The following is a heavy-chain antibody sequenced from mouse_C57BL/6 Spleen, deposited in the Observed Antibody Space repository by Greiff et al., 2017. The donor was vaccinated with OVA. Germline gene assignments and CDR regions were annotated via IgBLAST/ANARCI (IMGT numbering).Heavy chain of an antibody. V-gene: IGHV1-66*01. J-gene: IGHJ1*03. CDR2: IYPGSGNT. Sequence: LVESGPELVKPGASVKISCKASGYSFTSYYIHWVKQRPGQGLEWIGWIYPGSGNTKYNEKFKGKATLTADTSSSTAYMQLSSLTSEDSAVYYCARRAGKDWYFDVWGTGTTVTVSS. CDR3: ARRAGKDWYFDV. D-gene: IGHD3-3*01. CDR1: GYSFTSYY.